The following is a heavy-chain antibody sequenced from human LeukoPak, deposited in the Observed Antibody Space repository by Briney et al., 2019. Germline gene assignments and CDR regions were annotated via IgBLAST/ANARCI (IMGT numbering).Heavy chain of an antibody. CDR1: GFTFSSYS. V-gene: IGHV3-33*08. CDR3: ARDYPQYSSSWYLDY. D-gene: IGHD2-2*01. CDR2: IWYDGNNK. J-gene: IGHJ4*02. Sequence: GGSLRLSCAASGFTFSSYSMNWVRQAPGKGLEWVAIIWYDGNNKYYADSVKGRFTISRDNSKNTVYLQMNSLRAEDTALYYCARDYPQYSSSWYLDYWGQGTLVTVSS.